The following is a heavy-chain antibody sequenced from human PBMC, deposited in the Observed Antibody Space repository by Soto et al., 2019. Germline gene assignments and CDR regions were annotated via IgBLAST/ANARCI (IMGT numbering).Heavy chain of an antibody. CDR2: IYYSGNT. CDR1: GGSISSSSYY. V-gene: IGHV4-39*01. J-gene: IGHJ4*02. Sequence: QLQLQESGPGLVKPSETLSLTCTVSGGSISSSSYYWGWIRQPPGKGLEWIGNIYYSGNTYYNPSLKSRVXXSXDXXKNQCSLKLNSVTAADTALYYCARGYDILTGPFDYWGQGTLVTVTS. CDR3: ARGYDILTGPFDY. D-gene: IGHD3-9*01.